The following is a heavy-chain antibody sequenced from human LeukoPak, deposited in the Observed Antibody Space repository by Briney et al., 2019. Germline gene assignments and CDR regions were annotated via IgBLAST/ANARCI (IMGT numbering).Heavy chain of an antibody. D-gene: IGHD3-16*01. Sequence: GGSLRLSCAASGFTFSTYAMSWVRQAPGKGLEWVSGISGSGGSTYYADSVKGRFTISKDNSKNTLYLQMNSLRAEDTAVYYCARSRGPNTFGGVHDYWGQGTLVTVSS. CDR2: ISGSGGST. V-gene: IGHV3-23*01. CDR3: ARSRGPNTFGGVHDY. J-gene: IGHJ4*02. CDR1: GFTFSTYA.